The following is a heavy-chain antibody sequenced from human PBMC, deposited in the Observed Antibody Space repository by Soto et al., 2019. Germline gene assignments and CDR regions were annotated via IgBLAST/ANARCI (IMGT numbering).Heavy chain of an antibody. CDR3: TRDRRITILESDYGIQI. J-gene: IGHJ6*02. CDR1: GFNFNKYW. D-gene: IGHD3-3*01. V-gene: IGHV3-7*05. Sequence: EEQLVESGGGLVQPGGSRRLSCVASGFNFNKYWMSWVRQAPGKGLEWVDTIKKDGSEESYVDSVEGRFIISRDNANSPLHLEMNSLRGVDKPVYYCTRDRRITILESDYGIQIRVQATKVIVYS. CDR2: IKKDGSEE.